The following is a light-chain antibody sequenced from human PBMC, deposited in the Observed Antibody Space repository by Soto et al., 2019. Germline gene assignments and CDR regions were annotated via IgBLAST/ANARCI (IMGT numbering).Light chain of an antibody. CDR2: STN. CDR1: SGSVSTSYY. CDR3: VLYMGSGINWV. Sequence: QTVVTQEPSFPVSPGGTVTLTCGLSSGSVSTSYYPSWYQQTPGQAPRTLIYSTNTRSSGVPDRFSGSILGNKAALTITGAQADDESDYYCVLYMGSGINWVFGGGTKVTVL. V-gene: IGLV8-61*01. J-gene: IGLJ3*02.